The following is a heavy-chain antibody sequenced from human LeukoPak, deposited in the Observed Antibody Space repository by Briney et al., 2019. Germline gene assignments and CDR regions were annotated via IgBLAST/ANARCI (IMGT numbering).Heavy chain of an antibody. V-gene: IGHV3-30*18. CDR2: KSYDRSNK. D-gene: IGHD6-19*01. J-gene: IGHJ4*02. Sequence: GGSLRLSCAASGFTFSSYGMHWVRQVPGKGLEWVAVKSYDRSNKYYADSVKGRFTISRDNPKNTLYLQMNSLRAEDTAVYYCAKPPRHWLDVECWGQGTLVT. CDR3: AKPPRHWLDVEC. CDR1: GFTFSSYG.